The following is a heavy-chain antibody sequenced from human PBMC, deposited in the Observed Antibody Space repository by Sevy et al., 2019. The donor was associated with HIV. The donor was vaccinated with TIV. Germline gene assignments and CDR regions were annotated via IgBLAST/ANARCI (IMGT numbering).Heavy chain of an antibody. D-gene: IGHD1-26*01. J-gene: IGHJ6*02. CDR2: IRGKRNGKTK. CDR3: TRVEGAADWGLDV. V-gene: IGHV3-49*04. CDR1: GFIFGDYT. Sequence: GGSLRLSCSPSGFIFGDYTVSWVRQAPGKGLEWIAFIRGKRNGKTKEYAASVRGRFTISRDNSKSIAYLQMNSLKTEDTAVYYCTRVEGAADWGLDVWGQGTTVTVSS.